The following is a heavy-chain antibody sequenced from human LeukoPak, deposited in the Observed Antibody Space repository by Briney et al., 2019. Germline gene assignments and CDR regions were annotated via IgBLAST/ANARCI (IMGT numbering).Heavy chain of an antibody. CDR1: GFTVSSNY. CDR3: ARHRSKWLQSSFDY. D-gene: IGHD5-24*01. Sequence: PGGSLRLSCAASGFTVSSNYMSWIRQPPGKGLEWIGSIYYSGSTYYNPSLKSRVTISVDTSKNQFSLKLNSVTAADTAVYYCARHRSKWLQSSFDYWGQGTLVTVSS. CDR2: IYYSGST. J-gene: IGHJ4*02. V-gene: IGHV4-39*01.